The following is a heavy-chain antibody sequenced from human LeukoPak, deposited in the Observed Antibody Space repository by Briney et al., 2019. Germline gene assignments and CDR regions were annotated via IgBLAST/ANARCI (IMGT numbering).Heavy chain of an antibody. Sequence: ASVKVSCKASGYTFTGYYMHWVRQAPGQGLEWMGRINPNSGGTNYAQKFQGRVTMTRDTSISTAYMELSRLRSDDTAVYYCARGPFVYNWNDGDAFGIWGQGTMVTVSS. V-gene: IGHV1-2*06. D-gene: IGHD1-20*01. CDR3: ARGPFVYNWNDGDAFGI. J-gene: IGHJ3*02. CDR1: GYTFTGYY. CDR2: INPNSGGT.